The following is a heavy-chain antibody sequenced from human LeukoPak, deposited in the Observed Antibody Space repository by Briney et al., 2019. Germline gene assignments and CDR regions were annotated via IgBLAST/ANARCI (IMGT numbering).Heavy chain of an antibody. CDR3: AREGILVGAYYDSSGYNY. Sequence: ASVKVSCKASGYTFTSYYMHWVRQAPGQGLEWMGIINPSGGSTSYAQKLQGRVTMTTDTSTSTAYMELRSLRSDDTAVYYCAREGILVGAYYDSSGYNYWGQGTLVTVSS. V-gene: IGHV1-46*01. J-gene: IGHJ4*02. D-gene: IGHD3-22*01. CDR2: INPSGGST. CDR1: GYTFTSYY.